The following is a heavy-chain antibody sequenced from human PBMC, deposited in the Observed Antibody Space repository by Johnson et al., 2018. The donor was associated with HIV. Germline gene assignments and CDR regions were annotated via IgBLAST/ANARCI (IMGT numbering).Heavy chain of an antibody. V-gene: IGHV3-30*04. CDR1: GFTFSSYA. D-gene: IGHD1-26*01. CDR3: ARGKYSGSFTSPDAFDI. J-gene: IGHJ3*02. CDR2: ISYDGSNK. Sequence: QVQLVESGGGVVQPGTSLRLSCAASGFTFSSYAMHWVRQAPGKGLEWVAVISYDGSNKYYADSVKGRFTISRDNSKNTLYLQMNSLRAEDTAVYYCARGKYSGSFTSPDAFDIWGQGTMVTVSS.